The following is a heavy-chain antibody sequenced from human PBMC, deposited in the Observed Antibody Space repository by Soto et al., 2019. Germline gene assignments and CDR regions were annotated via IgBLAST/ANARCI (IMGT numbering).Heavy chain of an antibody. Sequence: QVQLVQSGAEVKKPGASVKVSCQASGYTFTSYDINWVRQATGQGLEWMGWMNPYSGNTGYAQKFQGRVTMTRNTSISTAYMELSSLRSEDTAVYYCAILGIAVAGTNYWGQGTLVTVSS. V-gene: IGHV1-8*01. CDR2: MNPYSGNT. J-gene: IGHJ4*02. D-gene: IGHD6-19*01. CDR1: GYTFTSYD. CDR3: AILGIAVAGTNY.